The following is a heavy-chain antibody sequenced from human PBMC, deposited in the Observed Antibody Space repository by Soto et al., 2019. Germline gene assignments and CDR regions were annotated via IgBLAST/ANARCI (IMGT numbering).Heavy chain of an antibody. D-gene: IGHD3-22*01. J-gene: IGHJ4*02. CDR1: GFTFTRYV. Sequence: EVQLLESGGGLVQRGGSQRLSCAASGFTFTRYVMSWVRQAPGKGLEWVAGISGGGSTAFYADSVKGRFTISRDNAKNTVVLQMDSLRAEDTAIYYCAKDSNKYSSSLRGRYFDYWGQGTLVTVSS. V-gene: IGHV3-23*01. CDR3: AKDSNKYSSSLRGRYFDY. CDR2: ISGGGSTA.